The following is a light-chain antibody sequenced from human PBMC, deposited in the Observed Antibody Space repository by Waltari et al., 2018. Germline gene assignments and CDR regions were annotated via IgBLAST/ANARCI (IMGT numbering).Light chain of an antibody. V-gene: IGKV3-15*01. CDR1: QSIRSS. CDR2: GAS. CDR3: QHYVGWPPAYT. J-gene: IGKJ2*01. Sequence: IVMTQSPVTLSVSPGEGATLSCRASQSIRSSLAWYQQRPGQAPRLLIYGASTRATGIAARFSGSGYVTDFSLTISSLQSEDFGIYYCQHYVGWPPAYTFGQGTKLEIK.